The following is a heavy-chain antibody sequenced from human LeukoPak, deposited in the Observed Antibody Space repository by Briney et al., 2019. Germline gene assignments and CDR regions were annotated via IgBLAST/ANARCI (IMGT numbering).Heavy chain of an antibody. D-gene: IGHD3-3*01. V-gene: IGHV3-74*01. CDR3: ARERDDYYFDY. Sequence: GGSLRLSCAASGFTFSNYWMHWVRQAPGKGLEWVSRINPDGSSSNYADSVKGRFTMSRDNAKSMVYLQMNSLRAEDTAVYYCARERDDYYFDYWGQGTLVTVSS. CDR1: GFTFSNYW. J-gene: IGHJ4*02. CDR2: INPDGSSS.